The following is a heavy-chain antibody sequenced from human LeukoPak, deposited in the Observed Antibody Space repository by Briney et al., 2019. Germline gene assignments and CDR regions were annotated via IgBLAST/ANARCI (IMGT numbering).Heavy chain of an antibody. J-gene: IGHJ5*02. CDR1: GGSISSSSYY. CDR2: IYYSGST. CDR3: ARAVGYCSSTICYPKYNRFDP. Sequence: SETLSLTCTVSGGSISSSSYYWGWIRQPPGKGLEWIGSIYYSGSTYYNPSLKSRVTISVDTSKNQFSLKLSSVTAADTAVYYCARAVGYCSSTICYPKYNRFDPWGQGTLVTVSS. D-gene: IGHD2-2*01. V-gene: IGHV4-39*07.